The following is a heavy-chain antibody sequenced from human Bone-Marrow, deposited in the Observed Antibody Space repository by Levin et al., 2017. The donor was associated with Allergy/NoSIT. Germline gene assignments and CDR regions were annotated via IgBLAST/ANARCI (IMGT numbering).Heavy chain of an antibody. CDR2: IFYSGST. CDR1: GGSINSYY. V-gene: IGHV4-59*08. Sequence: SETLSLTCTVSGGSINSYYWSWIRQPPGKGLEWIGFIFYSGSTSYNPSLKSRVTISLDTSNNQFSLKLSSVTAADTAVYYCARHGAAAGSEYFDYWGQGMLVTVSS. CDR3: ARHGAAAGSEYFDY. D-gene: IGHD6-13*01. J-gene: IGHJ4*02.